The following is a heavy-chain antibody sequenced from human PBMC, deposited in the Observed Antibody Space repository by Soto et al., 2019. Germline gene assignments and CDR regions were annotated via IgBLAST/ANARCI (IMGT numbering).Heavy chain of an antibody. V-gene: IGHV5-51*01. CDR3: ARTRSFTLGFYYDGMDV. CDR1: GYSFASYW. D-gene: IGHD6-6*01. J-gene: IGHJ6*04. Sequence: PGESLKISCQGSGYSFASYWIGWVRQMPGKDPEWMGIIYPGDSDTRYSPSFQGQVTISADKSLRTAYLQWTSLKASDTALYYCARTRSFTLGFYYDGMDVWGKGTTVTVSS. CDR2: IYPGDSDT.